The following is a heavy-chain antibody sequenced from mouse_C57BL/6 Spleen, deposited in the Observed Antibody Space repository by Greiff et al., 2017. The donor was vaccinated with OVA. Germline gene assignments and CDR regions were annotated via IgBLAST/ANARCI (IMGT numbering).Heavy chain of an antibody. V-gene: IGHV1-52*01. J-gene: IGHJ1*03. CDR1: GYTFTSYW. CDR2: IDPSDSET. D-gene: IGHD2-2*01. Sequence: VQLQQPGAELVRPGSSVKLSCKASGYTFTSYWMHWVKQRPIQGLEWIGNIDPSDSETHYNQKFKDKATLTVDKSSSTAYMQLSSLTSEDSAVYYCAREKYGSGYFDVWGTGTTVTVSS. CDR3: AREKYGSGYFDV.